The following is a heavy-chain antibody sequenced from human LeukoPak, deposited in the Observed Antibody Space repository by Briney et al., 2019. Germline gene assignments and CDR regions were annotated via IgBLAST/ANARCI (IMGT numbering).Heavy chain of an antibody. V-gene: IGHV3-21*01. CDR2: ISSSSYI. D-gene: IGHD6-19*01. CDR3: ARDGGWSFGY. J-gene: IGHJ4*02. Sequence: AGGSLRLSCAASGFTFSSYSMNWVRQAPGKGLEWVSSISSSSYIYYADSVKGRFTISRDNAKNSLYLQMNSLRAEDTAMYYCARDGGWSFGYWGQGTLVTVSS. CDR1: GFTFSSYS.